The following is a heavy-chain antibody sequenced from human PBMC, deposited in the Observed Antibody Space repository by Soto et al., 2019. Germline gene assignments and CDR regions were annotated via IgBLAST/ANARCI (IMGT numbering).Heavy chain of an antibody. CDR3: ARERAEWLFFSGYYYYGMDV. J-gene: IGHJ6*02. V-gene: IGHV1-69*01. CDR2: IIPIFGTA. Sequence: QVQLVQSGAEVKKPGSSVKVSCKASGGTFSSYAISWVRQAPGQGLEWMGGIIPIFGTANYAQKFQGRVTITADESTSTAYMELSSLRSEDTAVYYWARERAEWLFFSGYYYYGMDVWGQGTTVTVSS. CDR1: GGTFSSYA. D-gene: IGHD3-3*01.